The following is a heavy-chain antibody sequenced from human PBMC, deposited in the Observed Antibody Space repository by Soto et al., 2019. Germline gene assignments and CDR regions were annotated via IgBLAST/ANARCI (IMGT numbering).Heavy chain of an antibody. CDR1: GLTISGKKY. J-gene: IGHJ3*01. CDR3: ATWHEREHAYDV. V-gene: IGHV3-53*01. CDR2: LYDVDGS. Sequence: DVQLVESGGGLIQPGESLRLSCAAFGLTISGKKYVAWVRQAPGKVLEWVSALYDVDGSFYADSVKGRFTTSSESSKTTVYLQMNDLRPDDTAVYYCATWHEREHAYDVWGQGTTVTVSS. D-gene: IGHD1-1*01.